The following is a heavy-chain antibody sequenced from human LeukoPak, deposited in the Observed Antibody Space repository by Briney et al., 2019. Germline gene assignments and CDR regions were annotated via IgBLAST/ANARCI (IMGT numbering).Heavy chain of an antibody. CDR3: ARGVPSGYCSSTSCAGRGDY. CDR1: GYTFTGYY. J-gene: IGHJ4*02. V-gene: IGHV1-2*02. Sequence: ASVKVSCKASGYTFTGYYIHWVRQAPGQGLEWMGWINPNSGGTNYAQKLQGRVTMTTDTSTSTAYMELRSLRSDDTAVYYCARGVPSGYCSSTSCAGRGDYWGQGTLVTVSS. CDR2: INPNSGGT. D-gene: IGHD2-2*01.